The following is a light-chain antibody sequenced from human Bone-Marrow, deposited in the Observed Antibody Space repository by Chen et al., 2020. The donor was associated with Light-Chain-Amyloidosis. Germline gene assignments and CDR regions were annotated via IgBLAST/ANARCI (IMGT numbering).Light chain of an antibody. CDR3: SSYTSSSTSWV. J-gene: IGLJ3*02. CDR2: EVS. Sequence: QSALTQPASVSGSPGQSIAISCTGTSSDVGSYNYVSWYQQHPGKAPKLMLYEVSNRPSGVSNRFSGSKSGNTASLPISGLQAEDEADYYCSSYTSSSTSWVFGGGTKLTVL. V-gene: IGLV2-14*01. CDR1: SSDVGSYNY.